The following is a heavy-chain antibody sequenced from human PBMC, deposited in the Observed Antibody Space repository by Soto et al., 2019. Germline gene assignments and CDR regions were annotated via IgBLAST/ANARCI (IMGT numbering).Heavy chain of an antibody. CDR3: AKSIVLSVVVPAAIYGHYYYYYMDV. D-gene: IGHD2-2*01. V-gene: IGHV3-9*01. Sequence: GGSLRLSCAASGFTFDDYAMHWVRQAPGKGLEWVSGISWNSGSIGYADSVKGRFTISRDNAKNSLYLQMNSLRAEDKALYYHAKSIVLSVVVPAAIYGHYYYYYMDVWGKGTTVTVSS. CDR1: GFTFDDYA. CDR2: ISWNSGSI. J-gene: IGHJ6*03.